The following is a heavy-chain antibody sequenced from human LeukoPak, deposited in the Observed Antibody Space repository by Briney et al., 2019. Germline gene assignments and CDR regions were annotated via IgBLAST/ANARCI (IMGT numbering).Heavy chain of an antibody. V-gene: IGHV3-30*14. Sequence: GGSLRLSYGASGFIFRSYPMHWARQAPGTGLQWVAIISEGGSQIYYADSVKGRFTISRDDSKKTLFCQMSSLRAEDTALYDCARAPSTIWHNCEPCGRGTLVTVSS. CDR3: ARAPSTIWHNCEP. CDR1: GFIFRSYP. D-gene: IGHD2-21*01. J-gene: IGHJ2*01. CDR2: ISEGGSQI.